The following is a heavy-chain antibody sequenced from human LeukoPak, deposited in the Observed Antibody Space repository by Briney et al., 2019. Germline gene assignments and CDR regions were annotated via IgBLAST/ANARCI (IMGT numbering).Heavy chain of an antibody. J-gene: IGHJ4*02. CDR2: ITSSGSTI. D-gene: IGHD2-8*01. CDR1: GFTFNYYE. V-gene: IGHV3-48*03. CDR3: ARGGAYVDY. Sequence: PGGSLRLSCAAYGFTFNYYEMTWVRQAPGKGLEWVSSITSSGSTIYYADYVKGRFTISRDNAKNSLYLQMNSLRAEDSAVYYCARGGAYVDYWGQGTLVTVSS.